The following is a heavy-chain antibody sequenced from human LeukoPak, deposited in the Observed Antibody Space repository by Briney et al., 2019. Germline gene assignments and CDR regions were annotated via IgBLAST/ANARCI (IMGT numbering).Heavy chain of an antibody. CDR2: IRSKAYGGTT. D-gene: IGHD6-19*01. Sequence: PGGSLRLSCTASGFTFGDYAMSWFRQAPGKGLEWVGFIRSKAYGGTTEYAASVKGRFTISRDDSKSIAYLQMNSLRAEDTAVYYCARDPSGWYFVDYWGQGTLVTVSS. J-gene: IGHJ4*02. CDR1: GFTFGDYA. V-gene: IGHV3-49*03. CDR3: ARDPSGWYFVDY.